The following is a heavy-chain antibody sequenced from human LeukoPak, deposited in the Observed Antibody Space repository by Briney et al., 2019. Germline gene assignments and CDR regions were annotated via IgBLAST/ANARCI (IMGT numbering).Heavy chain of an antibody. CDR1: GFTFDDYA. J-gene: IGHJ6*02. D-gene: IGHD6-19*01. Sequence: GGSLRLSCAASGFTFDDYAMHWVRQAPGKGLEWVSGISWNSGSIGYADSVKGRFTISRDNAENSLYLQMNSLRAEDTALYYCAKAVAVAGTSPNYYYGMDVWGQGTTVTVSS. CDR3: AKAVAVAGTSPNYYYGMDV. V-gene: IGHV3-9*01. CDR2: ISWNSGSI.